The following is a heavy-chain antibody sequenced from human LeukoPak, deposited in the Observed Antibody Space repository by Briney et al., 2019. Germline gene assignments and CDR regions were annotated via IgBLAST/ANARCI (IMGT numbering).Heavy chain of an antibody. J-gene: IGHJ4*02. CDR3: ARVHSATAAVFSY. V-gene: IGHV1-2*06. Sequence: ASVKVSCKASGYTFTGYYMHWVRQAPGQGLEWMGRINPNSGGTNYAQKFQGRVTMTRDTSISTAYMELSRLRSDDTAVYYCARVHSATAAVFSYRGQGTLVTVSS. CDR1: GYTFTGYY. D-gene: IGHD6-13*01. CDR2: INPNSGGT.